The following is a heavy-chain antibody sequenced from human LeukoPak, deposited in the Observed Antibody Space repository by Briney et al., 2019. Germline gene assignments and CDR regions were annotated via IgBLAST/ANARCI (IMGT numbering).Heavy chain of an antibody. D-gene: IGHD6-19*01. V-gene: IGHV3-30-3*01. CDR3: AKGAGYSSGWSDY. CDR2: ISYDGTNK. Sequence: GRSLRLSCAASGFTFSNYAIHWVRQAPGKGLEWVAVISYDGTNKYYADSVKGRFTISRDNSKNTVSLQMNSLRAEDTAVYYCAKGAGYSSGWSDYWGQGTLVTVSS. J-gene: IGHJ4*02. CDR1: GFTFSNYA.